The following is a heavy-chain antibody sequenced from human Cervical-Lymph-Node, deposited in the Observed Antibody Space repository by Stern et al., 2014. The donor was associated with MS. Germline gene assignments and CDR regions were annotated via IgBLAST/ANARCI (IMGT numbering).Heavy chain of an antibody. CDR1: AFTFSSYA. J-gene: IGHJ4*02. Sequence: EVQLVESGGGLVQPGGSLRLSCAASAFTFSSYAMSWVRQAPGKGLEWVSTNMSGGDSTYYAFSVKGRFTISRDNSQNTLYLQMTYLRAEDTALYYCAKDGRPQMVVAIRDWGQGTLVTVSS. D-gene: IGHD3-22*01. CDR3: AKDGRPQMVVAIRD. V-gene: IGHV3-23*04. CDR2: NMSGGDST.